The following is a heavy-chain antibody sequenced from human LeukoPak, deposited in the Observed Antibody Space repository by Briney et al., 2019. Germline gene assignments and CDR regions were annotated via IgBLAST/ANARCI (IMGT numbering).Heavy chain of an antibody. J-gene: IGHJ5*02. Sequence: ASVQFSCKASGYTFPYFYMHWVRQAPGQGLEWMGWIYPNNGATNYAQKFQGRVTMTRDTSISTAYMELSRLRSDDTAVYYCARLERSMTCSGGSCYSHGWFDPWGRGTLVTVS. V-gene: IGHV1-2*02. D-gene: IGHD2-15*01. CDR1: GYTFPYFY. CDR3: ARLERSMTCSGGSCYSHGWFDP. CDR2: IYPNNGAT.